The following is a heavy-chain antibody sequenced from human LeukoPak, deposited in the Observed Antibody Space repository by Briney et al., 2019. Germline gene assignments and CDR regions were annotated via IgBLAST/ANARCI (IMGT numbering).Heavy chain of an antibody. CDR3: AKGGGSYSGDAFDI. CDR1: GFTFDDYA. Sequence: PGRSLRLSCAASGFTFDDYAMHWVWQAPGKGLEWVSGISWNSGSIGYADSVKGRFTISRDNAKNSLYLQMNSLRAEDMALYYCAKGGGSYSGDAFDIWGQGTMVTVSS. CDR2: ISWNSGSI. V-gene: IGHV3-9*03. J-gene: IGHJ3*02. D-gene: IGHD1-26*01.